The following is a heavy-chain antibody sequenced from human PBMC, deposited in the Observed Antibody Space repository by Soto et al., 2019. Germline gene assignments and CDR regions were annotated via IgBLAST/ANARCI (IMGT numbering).Heavy chain of an antibody. J-gene: IGHJ4*02. D-gene: IGHD2-21*01. Sequence: GGSLRLSCAASGFTFSSYWMNWVRQAPGKGLGWVSRINSSGSSTSYADSVKGRFTISRDNAKNTLYLQMNSLRAEDTAVYYCARDLPYSGYRGFDYWGQGTLVTVSS. CDR2: INSSGSST. CDR1: GFTFSSYW. V-gene: IGHV3-74*01. CDR3: ARDLPYSGYRGFDY.